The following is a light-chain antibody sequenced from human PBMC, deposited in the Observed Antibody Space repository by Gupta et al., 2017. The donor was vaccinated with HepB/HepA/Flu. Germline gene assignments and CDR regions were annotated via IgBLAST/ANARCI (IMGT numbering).Light chain of an antibody. Sequence: DIVLTQSPGTLSLSPGERATLHCRACQSVSDNYLAGYRQRPGQAPRLIIYGVFSRATGTPDRFSGSGSGTDFTLTISRLDPEDFAVYYCQQYARAPDTFGQGTRLDIK. J-gene: IGKJ5*01. CDR1: QSVSDNY. CDR3: QQYARAPDT. CDR2: GVF. V-gene: IGKV3-20*01.